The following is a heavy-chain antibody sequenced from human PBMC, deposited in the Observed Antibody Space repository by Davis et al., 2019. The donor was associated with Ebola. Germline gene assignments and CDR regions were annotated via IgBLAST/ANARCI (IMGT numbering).Heavy chain of an antibody. CDR3: TRDSGGY. J-gene: IGHJ4*02. Sequence: GESLKISCTASGFTFGDYAMSWVRQAPGKGLEWVGFIRSKAYGGTTEYAASVKGRFTISRDDSKSIAYLQMNSLKTEDTAVYYCTRDSGGYWGQGTLVTVSS. CDR2: IRSKAYGGTT. V-gene: IGHV3-49*04. D-gene: IGHD1-1*01. CDR1: GFTFGDYA.